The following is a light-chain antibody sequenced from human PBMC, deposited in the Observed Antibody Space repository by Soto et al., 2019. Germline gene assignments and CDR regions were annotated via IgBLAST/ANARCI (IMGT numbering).Light chain of an antibody. Sequence: EIVSTLFPATVSTPNAETATLSCRASQYVGTRLAWYQHKPGQAPRLLIYYTSNRATGIPARFSGSGSGPDFTLTIYSLAPEDFAIYYIPQRQRLPRTVCQGTNVDI. J-gene: IGKJ1*01. CDR2: YTS. CDR1: QYVGTR. V-gene: IGKV3-11*01. CDR3: PQRQRLPRT.